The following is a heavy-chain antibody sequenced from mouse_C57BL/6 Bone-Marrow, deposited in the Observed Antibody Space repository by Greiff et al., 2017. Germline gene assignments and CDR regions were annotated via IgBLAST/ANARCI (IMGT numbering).Heavy chain of an antibody. D-gene: IGHD1-1*01. CDR2: IDPSDSYT. V-gene: IGHV1-69*01. Sequence: VQLQQPGAELVMPGASVKLSCKASGYTFTSYWMHWVKQRPGQGLEWIGEIDPSDSYTNYNQKFKGKSTLTVDKSSSTAYMQLSSLTAEDSAVYYCARDYGSRFAYWGQGTLVTVSA. CDR3: ARDYGSRFAY. J-gene: IGHJ3*01. CDR1: GYTFTSYW.